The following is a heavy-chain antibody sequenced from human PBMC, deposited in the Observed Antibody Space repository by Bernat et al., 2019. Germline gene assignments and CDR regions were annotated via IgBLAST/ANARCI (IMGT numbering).Heavy chain of an antibody. J-gene: IGHJ4*02. Sequence: QVQLVESGGGVVQPGRSLRLSCAASGFTFSSYGMHWVRQAPGKGLEWVAVISYDGSNKYYADSVKGRFTISRDNSKNTLYLQMNSLRAEDTAVNYCAKDLTYWGQGTLVTVSS. CDR1: GFTFSSYG. CDR2: ISYDGSNK. CDR3: AKDLTY. V-gene: IGHV3-30*18.